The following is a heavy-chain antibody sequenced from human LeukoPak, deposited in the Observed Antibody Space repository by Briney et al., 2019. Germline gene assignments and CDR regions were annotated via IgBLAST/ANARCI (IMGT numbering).Heavy chain of an antibody. V-gene: IGHV4-38-2*01. CDR3: ASVPAALSPLPDY. CDR1: GYSISSGYY. J-gene: IGHJ4*02. CDR2: IYHSGST. Sequence: PSETLSLTCAVSGYSISSGYYWGWIRQPPGKGLEWIGSIYHSGSTYYNPSLKSRVTISVDTSKNQFSLKLSSVPAADTAVYYCASVPAALSPLPDYWGQGTLVTVSS. D-gene: IGHD2-2*01.